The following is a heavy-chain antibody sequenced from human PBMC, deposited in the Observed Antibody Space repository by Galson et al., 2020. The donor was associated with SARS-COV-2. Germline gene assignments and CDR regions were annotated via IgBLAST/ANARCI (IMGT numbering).Heavy chain of an antibody. J-gene: IGHJ6*03. Sequence: SETLSLTCTVSGGSISSYYWSWIRQPPGKGLEWIGYIYYSGSTNYNPSLKSRVTISVDTSKNQFSLKLSSVTAAHTAVYYCARYRAARPGYYYYYMDVWGKGTTVTVSS. V-gene: IGHV4-59*08. CDR3: ARYRAARPGYYYYYMDV. CDR2: IYYSGST. D-gene: IGHD6-6*01. CDR1: GGSISSYY.